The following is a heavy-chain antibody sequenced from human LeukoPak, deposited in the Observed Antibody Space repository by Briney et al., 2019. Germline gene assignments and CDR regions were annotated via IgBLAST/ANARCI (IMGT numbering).Heavy chain of an antibody. CDR3: ARDASRIQLWPL. CDR1: GGSISSSSYH. Sequence: SETLSLTCTVSGGSISSSSYHWGWIRQPPGKGLEWIGSIYYIGRTYYNPSLKSRVTISVDMAKNQFSLKLRSVTAADTAVYYCARDASRIQLWPLWGQGTLVTVSS. D-gene: IGHD5-18*01. J-gene: IGHJ4*02. V-gene: IGHV4-39*07. CDR2: IYYIGRT.